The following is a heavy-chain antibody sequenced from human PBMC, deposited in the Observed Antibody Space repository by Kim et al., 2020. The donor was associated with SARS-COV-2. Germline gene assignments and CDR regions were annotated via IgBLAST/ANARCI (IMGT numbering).Heavy chain of an antibody. CDR1: GGSISSYY. J-gene: IGHJ4*02. CDR2: IYYSGST. Sequence: SETLSLTCTVSGGSISSYYWSWIRQPPGKGLEWIGYIYYSGSTNYNPSLKSRVTISVDTSKNQFSLKLSSVTAADTAVYYCARHMPHYYGSGSYYFDYWGQGTLVTVSS. CDR3: ARHMPHYYGSGSYYFDY. V-gene: IGHV4-59*08. D-gene: IGHD3-10*01.